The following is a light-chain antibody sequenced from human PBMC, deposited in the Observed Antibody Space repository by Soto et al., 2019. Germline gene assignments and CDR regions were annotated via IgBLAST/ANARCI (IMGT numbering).Light chain of an antibody. Sequence: DIQLTQSPSFLSASVGDRVTITCRASQGISTYLAWFQQEPGKAPKLLIYAASTLQSGVPSRFSGSGSGTEFTLTISSLQPEDFATYYCQQVNSYPLTLGGGTKVEIK. V-gene: IGKV1-9*01. CDR1: QGISTY. CDR2: AAS. CDR3: QQVNSYPLT. J-gene: IGKJ4*01.